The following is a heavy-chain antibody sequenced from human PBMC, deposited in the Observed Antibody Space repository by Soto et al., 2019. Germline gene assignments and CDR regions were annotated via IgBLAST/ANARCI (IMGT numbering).Heavy chain of an antibody. CDR2: ISSSGSFM. J-gene: IGHJ4*02. V-gene: IGHV3-21*01. Sequence: GGSLRLSCAASGFSFSSDSMGWVRQAPGKGLEWVSSISSSGSFMNYADSVKGRFTISRDNAKNSLYLQMSGLKDEDTAVYYCARDPPTGTTLDCADSWGQGTLVTVSS. CDR1: GFSFSSDS. CDR3: ARDPPTGTTLDCADS. D-gene: IGHD1-7*01.